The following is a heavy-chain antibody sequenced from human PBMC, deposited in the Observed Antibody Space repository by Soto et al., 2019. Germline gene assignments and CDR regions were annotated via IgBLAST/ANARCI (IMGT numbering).Heavy chain of an antibody. CDR2: IIPIFGTA. V-gene: IGHV1-69*13. CDR3: AGDVAAAGIYYYCYYGMDV. Sequence: SVKVSCKASGGTFSSYAISWVRQAPGQGLEWMGGIIPIFGTANYAQKFQGRVTITADESTSTAYMELSSLRSEDTAVYYCAGDVAAAGIYYYCYYGMDVWGQGTTVTVSS. CDR1: GGTFSSYA. D-gene: IGHD6-13*01. J-gene: IGHJ6*02.